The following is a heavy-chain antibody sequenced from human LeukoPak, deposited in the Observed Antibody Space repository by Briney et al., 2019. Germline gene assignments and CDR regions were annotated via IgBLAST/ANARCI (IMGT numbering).Heavy chain of an antibody. CDR2: IKSETDGGTT. J-gene: IGHJ4*02. D-gene: IGHD3-10*01. CDR3: TIQGSRAYFDY. V-gene: IGHV3-15*01. Sequence: PGGSLRLSCAASGFTFSSYSMNWVRQAPGKGLEWVGRIKSETDGGTTDYTAPVYGRFTISRDDSKNTLYLQMSSLKTEDTAVYYCTIQGSRAYFDYWGQGTLVTVSS. CDR1: GFTFSSYS.